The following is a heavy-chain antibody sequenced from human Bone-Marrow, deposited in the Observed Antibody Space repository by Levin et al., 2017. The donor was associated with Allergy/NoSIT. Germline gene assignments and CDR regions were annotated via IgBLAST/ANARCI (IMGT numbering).Heavy chain of an antibody. CDR3: AKDRRALGGLASLDF. Sequence: SGGSLRLSCAASGFIFDDYAMHWVRQVPGKGLEWVSLISWNGAITSYADSVKGRFTISRDNSRKSLYLQMDSLRAEDTAFYYCAKDRRALGGLASLDFWGQGTLVTVSS. CDR2: ISWNGAIT. J-gene: IGHJ4*02. CDR1: GFIFDDYA. V-gene: IGHV3-43D*04.